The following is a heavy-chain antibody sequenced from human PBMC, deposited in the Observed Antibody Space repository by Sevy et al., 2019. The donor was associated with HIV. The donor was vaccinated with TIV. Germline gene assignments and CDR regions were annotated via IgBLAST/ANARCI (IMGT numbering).Heavy chain of an antibody. CDR2: FDPEDGDPEDGKT. V-gene: IGHV1-24*01. CDR3: ATTKDYYDSSGYPFDS. CDR1: GYTLTKLS. J-gene: IGHJ4*02. D-gene: IGHD3-22*01. Sequence: ASVKVSCKVSGYTLTKLSMHWVRQTPGKGLEWMTTFDPEDGDPEDGKTIYAQKFLGRVTMTEETSTDIAYMELSSLRSEDTAVYYCATTKDYYDSSGYPFDSWGQGTLVTVSS.